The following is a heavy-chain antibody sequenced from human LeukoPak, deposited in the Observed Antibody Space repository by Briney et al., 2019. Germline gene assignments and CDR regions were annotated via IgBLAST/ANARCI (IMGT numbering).Heavy chain of an antibody. CDR2: ISGSGGST. D-gene: IGHD2-15*01. V-gene: IGHV3-23*01. J-gene: IGHJ4*02. Sequence: QSGGSQRLSCAASGFTFSSYAMSWVRQAPGKGLEWVSAISGSGGSTYYADSVKGRFTISRDNSKNTLYLQMNSLRAEDTAVYYCAKCDIVVVVAATPAYWGQGTLVTVSS. CDR1: GFTFSSYA. CDR3: AKCDIVVVVAATPAY.